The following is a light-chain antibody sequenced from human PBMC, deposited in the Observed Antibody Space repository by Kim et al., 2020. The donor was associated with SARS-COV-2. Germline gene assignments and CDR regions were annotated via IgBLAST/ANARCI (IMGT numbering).Light chain of an antibody. CDR2: DVS. CDR3: QQNDAFPIT. CDR1: QVIRKF. Sequence: ASVGDRGTITCQATQVIRKFLNWYQQRPGKAPQLLIYDVSNLQTGVPSRFSGSGYGTEFTLTISSLQPEDFATYYCQQNDAFPITFGQGKRLEIK. J-gene: IGKJ5*01. V-gene: IGKV1-33*01.